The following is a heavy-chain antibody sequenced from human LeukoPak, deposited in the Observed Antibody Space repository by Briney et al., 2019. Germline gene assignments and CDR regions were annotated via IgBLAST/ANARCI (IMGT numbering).Heavy chain of an antibody. J-gene: IGHJ6*03. CDR2: IYYSGST. CDR1: GGSISSYY. CDR3: ARSGSSAEYYDFWSGYYTGLYYYYMDV. D-gene: IGHD3-3*01. Sequence: SETLSLTCTVSGGSISSYYWSWIRQPPGKGLEWIGYIYYSGSTNYNPSLKSRVTISVDTSKNQFSLKLSSVTAADTAVYYCARSGSSAEYYDFWSGYYTGLYYYYMDVWGKGTTVTVSS. V-gene: IGHV4-59*01.